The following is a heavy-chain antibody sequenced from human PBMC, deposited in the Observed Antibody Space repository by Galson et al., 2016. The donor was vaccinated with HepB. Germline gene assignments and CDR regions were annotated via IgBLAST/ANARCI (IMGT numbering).Heavy chain of an antibody. J-gene: IGHJ6*04. CDR1: GFSFSNFG. Sequence: SLRLSCAASGFSFSNFGIHWVRQAPGKGLEWVAFISYDGSNKYYAESVKGRFTVSRDNPKSTLYLQMNSLRPEDTAVYYCANNGFTIFGVITYHGMDVWGKGTTVTVS. CDR3: ANNGFTIFGVITYHGMDV. V-gene: IGHV3-30*18. CDR2: ISYDGSNK. D-gene: IGHD3-3*01.